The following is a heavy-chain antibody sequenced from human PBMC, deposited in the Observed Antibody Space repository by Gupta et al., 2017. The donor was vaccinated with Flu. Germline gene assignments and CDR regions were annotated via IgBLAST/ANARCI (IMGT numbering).Heavy chain of an antibody. CDR2: ISTRGST. CDR3: ASPVGVVQKTHSDYYYYGLDV. D-gene: IGHD3-3*01. J-gene: IGHJ6*02. Sequence: TPGKGLEWIGSISTRGSTYYNPSLKGRVTISVDTSKNQCSLKLRFVTAADTALYYCASPVGVVQKTHSDYYYYGLDVWGQGTTVTVSS. V-gene: IGHV4-39*01.